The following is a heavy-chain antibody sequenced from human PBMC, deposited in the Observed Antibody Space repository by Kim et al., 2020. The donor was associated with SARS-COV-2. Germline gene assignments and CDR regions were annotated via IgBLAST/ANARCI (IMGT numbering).Heavy chain of an antibody. CDR2: INPNSGGT. CDR1: GYTFTGYY. D-gene: IGHD3-10*01. Sequence: ASVKVSCKASGYTFTGYYMHWVRQAPGQGLEWMGWINPNSGGTNYAQKFQGRVTMTRDTSISTAYMELSRLRSDDTAVYYCARPSNRYGSGSYLSYWGQGTLVTVSS. V-gene: IGHV1-2*02. J-gene: IGHJ4*02. CDR3: ARPSNRYGSGSYLSY.